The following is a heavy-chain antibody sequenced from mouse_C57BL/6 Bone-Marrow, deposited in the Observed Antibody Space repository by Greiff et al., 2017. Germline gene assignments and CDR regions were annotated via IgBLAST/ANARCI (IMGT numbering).Heavy chain of an antibody. CDR3: ARSGPLGRSFDH. CDR2: IYPTSGRT. Sequence: QVQLQQPGAELVKPGASVKMSCKASGYTFTSYWITWVKQRPGQGLEWIGDIYPTSGRTIYNEKFKSKAILTVDTSSNTAYMQLSSLTSEDSAVFYCARSGPLGRSFDHWGQGTTLTVSS. D-gene: IGHD4-1*01. J-gene: IGHJ2*01. CDR1: GYTFTSYW. V-gene: IGHV1-55*01.